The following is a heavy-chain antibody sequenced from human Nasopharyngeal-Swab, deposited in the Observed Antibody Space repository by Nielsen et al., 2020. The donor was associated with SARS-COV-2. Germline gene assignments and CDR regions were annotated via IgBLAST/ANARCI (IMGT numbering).Heavy chain of an antibody. D-gene: IGHD6-6*01. J-gene: IGHJ4*02. Sequence: SETLSLTCAVSGRSISGSDWWSWVRQPPGKGLEWIGETSPDGGTNYNPSLKGRVIVSVDRSKNLFSLSLKSVTAADTAVYYCASSSSEKRGHDSWGQGTLVTASS. CDR1: GRSISGSDW. CDR3: ASSSSEKRGHDS. V-gene: IGHV4-4*02. CDR2: TSPDGGT.